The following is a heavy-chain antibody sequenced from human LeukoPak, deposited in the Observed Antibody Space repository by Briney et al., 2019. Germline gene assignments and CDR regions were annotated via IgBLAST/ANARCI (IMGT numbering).Heavy chain of an antibody. Sequence: GGSLRLSCAASGFTFSSYWMHWVRHAPGKGLVWVSRINSDGSSTSYADSVKGRFTISRDNAKNTLYLQMNSLRVEDTAVYYCAKDPGAHYYGSGSYRRGSYFDYWGQGTLVTVSS. J-gene: IGHJ4*02. CDR1: GFTFSSYW. V-gene: IGHV3-74*01. CDR3: AKDPGAHYYGSGSYRRGSYFDY. D-gene: IGHD3-10*01. CDR2: INSDGSST.